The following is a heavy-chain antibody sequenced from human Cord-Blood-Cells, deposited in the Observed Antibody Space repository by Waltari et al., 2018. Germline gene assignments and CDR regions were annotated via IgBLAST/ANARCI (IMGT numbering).Heavy chain of an antibody. D-gene: IGHD3-10*01. CDR2: ISGSGGST. CDR1: GFTFSSYA. CDR3: AKDQWGYYYGSGEYYYYGMDV. V-gene: IGHV3-23*01. J-gene: IGHJ6*02. Sequence: EVQLLESGGGLVQPGGSLRLSCAASGFTFSSYAMSWVRQAPGKGLEWVSAISGSGGSTYYADSVEGRFTISRDNSKNTLYLQMNSLRAEDTAVYYCAKDQWGYYYGSGEYYYYGMDVWGQGTTVTVSS.